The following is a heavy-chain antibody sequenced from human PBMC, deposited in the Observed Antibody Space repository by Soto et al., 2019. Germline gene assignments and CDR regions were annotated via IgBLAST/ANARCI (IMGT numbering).Heavy chain of an antibody. CDR2: ISLYSDGT. D-gene: IGHD2-2*01. J-gene: IGHJ5*02. CDR1: GYAFCHYG. CDR3: ARVVPGAEAWFGP. Sequence: GAAVTGSCENSGYAFCHYGITWVQQAPGQPLEWLGWISLYSDGTNYAQKFQGRVSMTTDTSTTTAYMELRSLRSDDTAVYYCARVVPGAEAWFGPWGQGTLVTVSS. V-gene: IGHV1-18*01.